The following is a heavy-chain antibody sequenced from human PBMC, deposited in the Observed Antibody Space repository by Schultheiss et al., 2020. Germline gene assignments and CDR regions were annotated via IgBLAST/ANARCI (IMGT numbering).Heavy chain of an antibody. CDR1: GYSISTTYY. CDR3: ARGMPDTDHLLTIFGSLGEYWFDP. V-gene: IGHV4-38-2*01. Sequence: SQTLSLTCAVSGYSISTTYYWGWIRQPPGKGLEWIGISAHSGSTYYNPSLKSRVTISVDTSKNQFSLKLSSVTAADTAVYYCARGMPDTDHLLTIFGSLGEYWFDPWGQGTLVNVSS. D-gene: IGHD3-3*01. CDR2: SAHSGST. J-gene: IGHJ5*02.